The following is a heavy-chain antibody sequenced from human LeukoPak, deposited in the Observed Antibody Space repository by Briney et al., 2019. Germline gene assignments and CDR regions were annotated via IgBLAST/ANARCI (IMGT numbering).Heavy chain of an antibody. CDR3: AREGYCSGGSCYADWFDP. Sequence: ASVKVSCTASGYTFTGYYMHWVRQAPGQGLEWMGWINPNSGGTNYAQKFQGRVTMTRDTSISTAYMELSRLRSDDTAVYYCAREGYCSGGSCYADWFDPWGQGTLVTVSS. J-gene: IGHJ5*02. CDR2: INPNSGGT. V-gene: IGHV1-2*02. D-gene: IGHD2-15*01. CDR1: GYTFTGYY.